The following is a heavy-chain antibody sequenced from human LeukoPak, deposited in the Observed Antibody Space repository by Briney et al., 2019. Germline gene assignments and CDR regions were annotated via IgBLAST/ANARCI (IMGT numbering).Heavy chain of an antibody. CDR3: AKGVTGTAPTNWFDP. Sequence: PGGSLRLSCAASGFTFSDYGIRWVRQAPGKGLEWVAFIRYDGSSEYYADSVKGRFTISRDNSKNTLYLQINSLRPEDAAVYYCAKGVTGTAPTNWFDPWGQGTLVTVSS. J-gene: IGHJ5*02. V-gene: IGHV3-30*02. CDR1: GFTFSDYG. CDR2: IRYDGSSE. D-gene: IGHD1-7*01.